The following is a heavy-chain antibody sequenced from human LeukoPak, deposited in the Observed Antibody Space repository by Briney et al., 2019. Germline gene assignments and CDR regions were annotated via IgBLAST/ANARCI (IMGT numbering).Heavy chain of an antibody. CDR2: IYHSGST. D-gene: IGHD6-13*01. V-gene: IGHV4-30-2*01. J-gene: IGHJ3*02. CDR1: GGSISSGGYY. CDR3: AREAHPGIAAAAPLDAFDI. Sequence: PSETLSLTCTVSGGSISSGGYYWSWIRQPPGKGLEWIGYIYHSGSTYYNPSLKSRVTISVDRSKNQFSLKLSSVTAADTAVYYCAREAHPGIAAAAPLDAFDIWGQGTMVTVSS.